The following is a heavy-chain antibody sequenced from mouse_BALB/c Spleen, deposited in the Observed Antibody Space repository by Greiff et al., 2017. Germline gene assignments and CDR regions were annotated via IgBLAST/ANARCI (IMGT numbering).Heavy chain of an antibody. CDR2: ISYSGST. J-gene: IGHJ3*01. Sequence: EVKVEESGPGLVKPSQSLSLTCTVTGYSITSDYAWNWIRQFPGNKLEWMGYISYSGSTSYNPSLKSRISITRDTSKNQFFLQLNSVTTEDTATYYCATYDYFAWFAYWGQGTLVTVSA. CDR3: ATYDYFAWFAY. D-gene: IGHD2-4*01. V-gene: IGHV3-2*02. CDR1: GYSITSDYA.